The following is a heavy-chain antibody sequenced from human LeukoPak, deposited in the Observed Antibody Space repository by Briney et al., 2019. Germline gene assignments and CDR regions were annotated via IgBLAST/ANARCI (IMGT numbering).Heavy chain of an antibody. Sequence: PGGSLRLSCAASGFTFSSYGMHWVRQAPGKGLEWVAVISYDGSNKYYADSVKGRFTISRDNSKNTLYLQMNSLRAEDTAVYYCAKDTLELWGQGTLVTVSS. CDR1: GFTFSSYG. CDR2: ISYDGSNK. J-gene: IGHJ4*02. CDR3: AKDTLEL. D-gene: IGHD1-26*01. V-gene: IGHV3-30*18.